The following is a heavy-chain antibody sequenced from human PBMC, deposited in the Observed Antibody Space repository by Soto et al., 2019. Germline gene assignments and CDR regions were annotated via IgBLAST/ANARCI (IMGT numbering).Heavy chain of an antibody. J-gene: IGHJ4*02. CDR1: GFTFTAYL. D-gene: IGHD1-26*01. CDR3: ASLASGSGVY. Sequence: QVQLVQSGPEVKNPGASVKLSCKASGFTFTAYLIHWVRQAPGQGLEWMGWVNADNGDTKYSQKLQSSVTITRETVAATAYMVVGSVRPEGTAVYFGASLASGSGVYWGQGSVVTVSS. V-gene: IGHV1-3*01. CDR2: VNADNGDT.